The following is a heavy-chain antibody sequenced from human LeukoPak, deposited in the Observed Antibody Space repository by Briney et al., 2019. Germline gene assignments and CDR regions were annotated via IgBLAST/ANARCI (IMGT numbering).Heavy chain of an antibody. CDR2: ISSSSSYI. D-gene: IGHD1-26*01. Sequence: SGGSLRLSCAASGFTFSSYGMNWVRQAPGKGLEWVSSISSSSSYIYYADSVKGRFTISRDNAKNSLYLQMNSLRAEDTAVYYCATLIVGATNYYYYMDVWGKGTTVTVSS. CDR3: ATLIVGATNYYYYMDV. CDR1: GFTFSSYG. J-gene: IGHJ6*03. V-gene: IGHV3-21*01.